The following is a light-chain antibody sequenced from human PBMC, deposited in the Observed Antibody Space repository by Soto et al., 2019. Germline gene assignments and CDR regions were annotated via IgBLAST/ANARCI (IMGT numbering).Light chain of an antibody. CDR3: AAWDDSLNVYV. CDR1: YSNIGSRP. J-gene: IGLJ1*01. CDR2: SNN. V-gene: IGLV1-44*01. Sequence: QSVLTQPPSASGTPGQRVTISCSGSYSNIGSRPVNWDQQFPGTAPKLLIYSNNQRPSGVPDRFSGSKSGTSASLDISGLQSEDEADYYCAAWDDSLNVYVFGTGTKLTVL.